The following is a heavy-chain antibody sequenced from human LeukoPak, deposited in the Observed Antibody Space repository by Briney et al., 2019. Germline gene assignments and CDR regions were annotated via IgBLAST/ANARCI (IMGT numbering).Heavy chain of an antibody. D-gene: IGHD3-22*01. Sequence: GGSLRLSCAASGITFSSYGMHWVSQAPGKGLEWVAFIRYDGSNKYYADSVKGRFTISRDNSKNTLYLQMNSLRAEDTAVYYCARAEDSSGYYLDYWGQGTLVTVSS. J-gene: IGHJ4*02. CDR2: IRYDGSNK. V-gene: IGHV3-30*02. CDR3: ARAEDSSGYYLDY. CDR1: GITFSSYG.